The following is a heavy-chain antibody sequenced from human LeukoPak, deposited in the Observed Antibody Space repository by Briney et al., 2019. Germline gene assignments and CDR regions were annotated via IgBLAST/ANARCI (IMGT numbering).Heavy chain of an antibody. Sequence: KPSETLSLTCTVSGGSISSYYWSWIRQPPGKGLEWIGYIYYRGSTNYNPSLKSRVTISVDTSKNQFSLKLSSVTAADTAVYYCASYDYSFGWFDPWGQGTLVTVSS. V-gene: IGHV4-59*01. D-gene: IGHD4-11*01. CDR1: GGSISSYY. CDR3: ASYDYSFGWFDP. J-gene: IGHJ5*02. CDR2: IYYRGST.